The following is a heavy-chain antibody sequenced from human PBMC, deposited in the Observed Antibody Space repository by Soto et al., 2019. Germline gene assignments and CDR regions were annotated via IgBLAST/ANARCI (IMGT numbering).Heavy chain of an antibody. D-gene: IGHD3-3*01. Sequence: QVQLVQSGAEVKKPGASVKVSCKTSGYTFTTYGISWVRQAPGQGLEWMGWISAYNGNTNYAQKFQGRVTVTTDPTTNTAYIELQILRSDDTAVYYCARDHDFGVHALWGQGTVGTVYS. CDR1: GYTFTTYG. J-gene: IGHJ4*02. CDR2: ISAYNGNT. V-gene: IGHV1-18*01. CDR3: ARDHDFGVHAL.